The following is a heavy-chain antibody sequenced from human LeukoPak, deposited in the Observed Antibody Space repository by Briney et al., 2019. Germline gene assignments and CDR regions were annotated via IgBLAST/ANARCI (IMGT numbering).Heavy chain of an antibody. CDR1: GFTFSSYW. J-gene: IGHJ4*02. V-gene: IGHV3-74*01. CDR2: INSDGSST. CDR3: ARGIQLWPYYFDY. Sequence: GGSLRLSCAASGFTFSSYWMHWVRHAPGKGLVWVSRINSDGSSTIYADSVKGRFTISRDNAKNTLYLQMNSLRAEDTAVYYCARGIQLWPYYFDYWGQGTLVTVSS. D-gene: IGHD5-18*01.